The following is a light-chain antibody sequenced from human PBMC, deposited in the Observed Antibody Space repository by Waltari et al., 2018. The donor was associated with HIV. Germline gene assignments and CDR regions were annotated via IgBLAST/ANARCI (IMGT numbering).Light chain of an antibody. J-gene: IGLJ3*02. CDR3: CSYVGGYTFV. Sequence: QSALTQPRSVSGSPGPSVTISCTGTSSHVGDNNSVSWYQHHPGKAPKLIIYDVSKRPSGVPDRFSGSKSGNTVSLTISGLQAEDEGDYYYCSYVGGYTFVFGGGTKLTVL. CDR2: DVS. V-gene: IGLV2-11*01. CDR1: SSHVGDNNS.